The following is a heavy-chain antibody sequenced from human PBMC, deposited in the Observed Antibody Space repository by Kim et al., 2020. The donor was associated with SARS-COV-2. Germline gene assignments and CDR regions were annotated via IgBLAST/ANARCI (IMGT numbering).Heavy chain of an antibody. CDR3: ARGVPGY. CDR1: GGSFSDYY. CDR2: INHSGNT. D-gene: IGHD1-1*01. J-gene: IGHJ4*02. Sequence: SETLSLTCAVYGGSFSDYYWSWVRQTPQKRLEWIGQINHSGNTNFNPSLKSRVTMSVDTSKNQFSLKLNSVTAADTAVYYCARGVPGYWGQGTLVTVSP. V-gene: IGHV4-34*01.